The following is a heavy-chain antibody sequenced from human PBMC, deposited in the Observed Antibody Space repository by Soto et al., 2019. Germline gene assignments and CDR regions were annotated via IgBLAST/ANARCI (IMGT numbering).Heavy chain of an antibody. CDR2: IYYSGRT. J-gene: IGHJ4*02. Sequence: PSETLSLTCTVSGGSISSDDYYWSWIRQPPGKGLEWIGHIYYSGRTYYNPSLKSRLTISVDTSENQFSLKLSSVSAADTAVYFCAGDRSNSPDYFDYWGQGTLVTVSS. D-gene: IGHD6-6*01. CDR1: GGSISSDDYY. CDR3: AGDRSNSPDYFDY. V-gene: IGHV4-30-4*01.